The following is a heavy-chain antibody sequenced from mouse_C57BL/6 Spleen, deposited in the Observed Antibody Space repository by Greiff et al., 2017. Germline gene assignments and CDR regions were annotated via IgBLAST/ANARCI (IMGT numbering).Heavy chain of an antibody. CDR2: FYPGSGSI. D-gene: IGHD2-12*01. CDR3: ARHDDYAYAMDY. J-gene: IGHJ4*01. CDR1: GYTFTEYT. Sequence: QVQLQQSGAELVKPGASVKLSCKASGYTFTEYTIHWVKQRSGQGLEWIGWFYPGSGSIKYNEKFKDKATLTADKSSSTAYMELSSLTSEDSAVYVCARHDDYAYAMDYWGQGTSVTVSS. V-gene: IGHV1-62-2*01.